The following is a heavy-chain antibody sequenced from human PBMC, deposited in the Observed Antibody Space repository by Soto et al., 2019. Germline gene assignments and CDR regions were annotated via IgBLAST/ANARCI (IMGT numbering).Heavy chain of an antibody. J-gene: IGHJ2*01. CDR3: ARRDSMTHNWYFDL. Sequence: QLQLQESGPGLVKPSETLSLTCTVSGGSISSSSYYWGWIRQPPGKGLEWIGSIYYSGSTYYNPSLKSRVTISVDTSKNQFSLKLSSVTAADTAVYYCARRDSMTHNWYFDLWGRGTLVTVSS. CDR1: GGSISSSSYY. D-gene: IGHD3-22*01. V-gene: IGHV4-39*01. CDR2: IYYSGST.